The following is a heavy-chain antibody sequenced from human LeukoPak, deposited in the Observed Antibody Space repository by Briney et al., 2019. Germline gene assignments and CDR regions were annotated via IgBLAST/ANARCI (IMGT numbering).Heavy chain of an antibody. CDR2: IDPSDSYT. J-gene: IGHJ4*02. CDR1: GYSFTSYW. CDR3: ARSPDGDYVFDY. D-gene: IGHD4-17*01. V-gene: IGHV5-10-1*01. Sequence: GESLKISCKGSGYSFTSYWISWVRQMPGKGLEWMGRIDPSDSYTNYSPSFQGHVTISADKSISTAYLQWSSLKASDTAMYYCARSPDGDYVFDYWGQGTLVTVSS.